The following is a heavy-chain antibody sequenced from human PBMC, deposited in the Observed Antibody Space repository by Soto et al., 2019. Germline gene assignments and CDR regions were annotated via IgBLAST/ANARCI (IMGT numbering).Heavy chain of an antibody. V-gene: IGHV4-39*01. J-gene: IGHJ2*01. CDR2: IYYRGNT. CDR3: ARQGFSDSGGYNWYFDL. Sequence: PSETLSLTCSVSGGSISSTIHYWGWIRQPPGKGLEWIGSIYYRGNTYDNPSLKSRVTISVDTPKKQFSLTLSSVTAADTAVYYCARQGFSDSGGYNWYFDLWGRGTLVTVSS. CDR1: GGSISSTIHY. D-gene: IGHD3-22*01.